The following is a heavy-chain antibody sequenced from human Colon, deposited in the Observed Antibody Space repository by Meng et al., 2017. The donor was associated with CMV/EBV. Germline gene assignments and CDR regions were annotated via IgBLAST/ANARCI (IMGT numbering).Heavy chain of an antibody. D-gene: IGHD2-15*01. CDR3: ARVFSGGTDY. V-gene: IGHV1-69*05. CDR1: GGTFSSYA. CDR2: IIPIFGTA. J-gene: IGHJ4*02. Sequence: KVSCKAPGGTFSSYAISWVRQAPGQGLEWMGGIIPIFGTANYAQKFQGRVTITTDESTSTAYMELSSLRSEDTAVYYCARVFSGGTDYWGQGTLVTVSS.